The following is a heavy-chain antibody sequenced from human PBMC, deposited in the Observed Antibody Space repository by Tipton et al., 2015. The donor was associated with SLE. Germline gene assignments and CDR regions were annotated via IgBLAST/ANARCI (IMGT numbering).Heavy chain of an antibody. CDR2: ISYDGSNK. CDR1: GFSFSSFA. Sequence: SLRLSCAASGFSFSSFAMHWVRQAPGKGLEWVAVISYDGSNKYYADSVKGRFTISRDNSKNTLYLQMKSLRAEDTAVYYCARDGEWLRFDPHWGFDYWGQGTLVTVSS. V-gene: IGHV3-30*04. D-gene: IGHD5-12*01. J-gene: IGHJ4*02. CDR3: ARDGEWLRFDPHWGFDY.